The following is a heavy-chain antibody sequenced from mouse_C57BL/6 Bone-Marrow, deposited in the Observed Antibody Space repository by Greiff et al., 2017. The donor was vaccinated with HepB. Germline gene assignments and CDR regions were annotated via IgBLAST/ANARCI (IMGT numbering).Heavy chain of an antibody. Sequence: QVQLQQSGAELVKPGASVKLSCKASGYTFTSYWMHWVKQRPGQGLEWIGMIHPNSGSTNYNEKFKSKATLTVDKSSSTAYMQLSSLTSEDSAVYDCARSGLLRYPFADWGQGTLVTVSA. CDR3: ARSGLLRYPFAD. J-gene: IGHJ3*01. D-gene: IGHD1-1*01. CDR1: GYTFTSYW. CDR2: IHPNSGST. V-gene: IGHV1-64*01.